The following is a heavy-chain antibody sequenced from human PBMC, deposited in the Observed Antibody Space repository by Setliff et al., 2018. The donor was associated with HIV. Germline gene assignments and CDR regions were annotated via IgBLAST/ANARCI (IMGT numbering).Heavy chain of an antibody. D-gene: IGHD1-20*01. CDR1: GFIFTNYE. CDR2: ISNNGATI. Sequence: SGGSLRLSCAASGFIFTNYEMNWVRQAPGKGLEWVSYISNNGATIYSADSVKGRFTISRDNAKNSLYLKMNSLRAEDTSVYYCAKGYNADWYFSDYWGQGTLVTVSS. CDR3: AKGYNADWYFSDY. J-gene: IGHJ4*02. V-gene: IGHV3-48*03.